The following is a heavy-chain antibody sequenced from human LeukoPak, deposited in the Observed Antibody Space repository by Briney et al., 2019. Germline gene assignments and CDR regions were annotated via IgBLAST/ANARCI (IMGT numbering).Heavy chain of an antibody. D-gene: IGHD3-10*01. Sequence: SETLSLTCAVSGASVSGNYWSWIRQSAGERLEWIGRIYFSDSTNYSPSLKSRVSMSLDASKNQFSLKLTSVTAADTAVYYCRGIRRHSYYWY. CDR3: RGIRRHSYYWY. V-gene: IGHV4-4*07. J-gene: IGHJ2*01. CDR2: IYFSDST. CDR1: GASVSGNY.